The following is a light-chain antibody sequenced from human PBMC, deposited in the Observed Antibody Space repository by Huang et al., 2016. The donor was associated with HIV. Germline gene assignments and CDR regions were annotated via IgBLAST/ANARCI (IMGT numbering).Light chain of an antibody. V-gene: IGKV3-15*01. CDR2: GAS. CDR3: QQYNNWPRGG. CDR1: QSIFSN. J-gene: IGKJ1*01. Sequence: IVMTQSPATLSVSPGERATLSCRASQSIFSNLAWYQQKPGQAPGLLIYGASTRATGVPARVSGSGSGTEFTLTISSLQSEDFAVYYCQQYNNWPRGGFGQGTRVDIK.